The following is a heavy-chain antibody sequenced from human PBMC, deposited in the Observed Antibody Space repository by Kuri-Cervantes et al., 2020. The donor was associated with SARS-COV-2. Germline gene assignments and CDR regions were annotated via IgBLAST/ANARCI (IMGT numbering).Heavy chain of an antibody. J-gene: IGHJ5*02. V-gene: IGHV4-39*01. D-gene: IGHD3-22*01. CDR2: IYYTGST. Sequence: GSLRLSCSVSGGSIISSGNYWGWIRQPPGKGLEWVGSIYYTGSTSYNPSLKSRVTISVDTSKNQFSLRLSSVTAAGTAVYYCARHPLITLKEGWFDPWGQGTLVIVSS. CDR1: GGSIISSGNY. CDR3: ARHPLITLKEGWFDP.